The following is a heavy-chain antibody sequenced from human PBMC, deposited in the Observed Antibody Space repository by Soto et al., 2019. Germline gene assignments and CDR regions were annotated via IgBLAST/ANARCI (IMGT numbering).Heavy chain of an antibody. CDR2: LNAGNGNT. J-gene: IGHJ4*02. Sequence: QVQLVQSGAEVKKPGASVKVSCKASGYTFTSYAMHRVRQAPGQRLEWMGWLNAGNGNTKYSQKFQGRVTITRDTTASSAYMELSSLRSEDTAVYYCARVATVTTRWFDYWGQGALVTVSS. V-gene: IGHV1-3*01. CDR1: GYTFTSYA. CDR3: ARVATVTTRWFDY. D-gene: IGHD4-17*01.